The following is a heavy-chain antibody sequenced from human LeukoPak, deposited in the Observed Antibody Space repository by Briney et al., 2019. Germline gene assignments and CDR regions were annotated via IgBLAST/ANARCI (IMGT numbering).Heavy chain of an antibody. V-gene: IGHV4-59*01. D-gene: IGHD1-1*01. CDR1: GASISSYN. Sequence: PSETLSLTCSVSGASISSYNWGWIRQPPGKGLEWIGYIYYSESTNYNPSLETRVTISVDTSRNQFSLKVRSVTAADTAVYYCVRDWNPLQGHDAFDVWGQGRMVTISS. J-gene: IGHJ3*01. CDR2: IYYSEST. CDR3: VRDWNPLQGHDAFDV.